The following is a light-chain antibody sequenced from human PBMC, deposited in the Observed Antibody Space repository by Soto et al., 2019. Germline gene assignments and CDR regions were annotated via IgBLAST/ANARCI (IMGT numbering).Light chain of an antibody. V-gene: IGLV2-14*01. CDR2: DVS. CDR1: SSDVGGYKY. CDR3: SSYTTSSTLAVV. Sequence: QSALTQPASVSGSPGQLITISCTGASSDVGGYKYVSWYQQYPGKAPKLMIYDVSNRPSGVSNRFSGSKSGNTASLTISGLQAEDEADYYCSSYTTSSTLAVVFGGGTKLTVL. J-gene: IGLJ3*02.